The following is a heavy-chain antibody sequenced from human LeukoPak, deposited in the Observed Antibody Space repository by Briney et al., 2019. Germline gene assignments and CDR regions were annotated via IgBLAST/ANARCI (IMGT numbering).Heavy chain of an antibody. D-gene: IGHD3-22*01. CDR3: ARDDSRGFFSWFFDL. V-gene: IGHV3-64*01. Sequence: GGSLRLSCAASGFTVNNYAMHWVRQAPGKGLEYVSGLSSNGASTYYANSVKGRFTISRGNSKNTLYLQMGSLRTEDMAVYYCARDDSRGFFSWFFDLWGRGTLVTVS. J-gene: IGHJ2*01. CDR2: LSSNGAST. CDR1: GFTVNNYA.